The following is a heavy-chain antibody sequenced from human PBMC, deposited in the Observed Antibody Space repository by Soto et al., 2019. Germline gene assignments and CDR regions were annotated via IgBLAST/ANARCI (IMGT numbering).Heavy chain of an antibody. CDR3: AREFPTAIRGGYHYSYGMDV. CDR2: LHSDGSTT. Sequence: GGSLRLSCAASGFIFSSYWMHWVRQAPGKGLVWVSRLHSDGSTTTYADSVEGRFTISRDNAKNTLYLQTNSLRAEDTAVYYCAREFPTAIRGGYHYSYGMDVWGQGTTVTVSS. CDR1: GFIFSSYW. J-gene: IGHJ6*02. D-gene: IGHD2-2*02. V-gene: IGHV3-74*03.